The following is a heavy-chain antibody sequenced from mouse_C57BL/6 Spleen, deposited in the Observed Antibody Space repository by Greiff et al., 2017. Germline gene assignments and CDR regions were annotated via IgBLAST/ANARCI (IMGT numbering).Heavy chain of an antibody. J-gene: IGHJ3*01. CDR1: GYTFTDYY. CDR3: ARWVSSPFAY. D-gene: IGHD1-1*01. V-gene: IGHV1-26*01. CDR2: INPNNGGT. Sequence: VQLQQSGPELVKPGASVKISCKASGYTFTDYYMNWVKQSHGKSLEWIGDINPNNGGTSYNQKFKGKATLTVDKSSSTAYMELRSLTSEDSAVYYCARWVSSPFAYWGQGTLVTVSA.